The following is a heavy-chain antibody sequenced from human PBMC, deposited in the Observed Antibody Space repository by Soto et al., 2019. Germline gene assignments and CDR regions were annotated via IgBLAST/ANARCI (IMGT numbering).Heavy chain of an antibody. CDR3: ASYCGGDCYSSFFD. CDR1: GGSVSSGSYY. J-gene: IGHJ4*02. V-gene: IGHV4-61*01. Sequence: QVQLQESGPGLVKPSETLSLTCTVSGGSVSSGSYYWSWIRQPPGKGLEWIGYIYYSGSTNYNPSLKSRVTISVDTSNNNFSLKLSSVTAADTAVYYCASYCGGDCYSSFFDWGQGTLVTVSS. D-gene: IGHD2-21*02. CDR2: IYYSGST.